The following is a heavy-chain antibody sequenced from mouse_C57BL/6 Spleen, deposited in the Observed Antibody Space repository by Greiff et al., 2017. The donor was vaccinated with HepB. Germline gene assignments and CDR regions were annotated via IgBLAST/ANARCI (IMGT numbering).Heavy chain of an antibody. D-gene: IGHD4-1*01. CDR2: ISSGGSYT. V-gene: IGHV5-6*02. Sequence: DVMLVESGGDLVKPGGSLKLSCAASGFTFSSYGMSWVRQTPDKRLEWVATISSGGSYTYYPDSVKGRFTISRDNAKNTLYLQMSSLKSEDTAIYYCARRTGNYFDYWGQGTTLTVSS. J-gene: IGHJ2*01. CDR3: ARRTGNYFDY. CDR1: GFTFSSYG.